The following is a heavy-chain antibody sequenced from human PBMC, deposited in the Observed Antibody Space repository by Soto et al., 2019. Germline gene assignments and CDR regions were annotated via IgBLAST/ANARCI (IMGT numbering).Heavy chain of an antibody. CDR3: ARTSGAVVVAAPLRPTDYYYGMDV. CDR2: ISYDGSNK. J-gene: IGHJ6*02. D-gene: IGHD2-15*01. V-gene: IGHV3-30-3*01. Sequence: GGSLRLSCAASGFTFSSYAMHWVRQAPGKGLEWVAVISYDGSNKYYADSVKGRFTISRDNSKNMLYLQMNSLRAEDTAVYYCARTSGAVVVAAPLRPTDYYYGMDVWGQGTTVTVSS. CDR1: GFTFSSYA.